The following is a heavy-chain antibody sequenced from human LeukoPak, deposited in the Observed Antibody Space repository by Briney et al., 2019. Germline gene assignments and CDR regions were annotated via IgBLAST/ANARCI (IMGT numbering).Heavy chain of an antibody. CDR3: TRVRYCSGGSCYYFDY. J-gene: IGHJ4*02. CDR1: GFTFGDYA. Sequence: GGSLRLSCTASGFTFGDYAMSWVRQAPGKGLEWVGFIRSKAYGGTTEYAASVKGRFTISRDDSKSIAYLQMNSLKTEDTAVYYCTRVRYCSGGSCYYFDYWGQGTLVTVSS. CDR2: IRSKAYGGTT. D-gene: IGHD2-15*01. V-gene: IGHV3-49*04.